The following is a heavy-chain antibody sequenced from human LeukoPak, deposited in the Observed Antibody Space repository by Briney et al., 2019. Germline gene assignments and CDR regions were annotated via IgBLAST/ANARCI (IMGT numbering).Heavy chain of an antibody. Sequence: SETLSLTCTVSGGSISSYYWSWIRQPPGKGLEWIGYIYYSGSTNYNPSLKSRVTISVDTSKNQFSLKLSSVTAADTAVYYCAKGYYDSSGHYPGYFQHWGQGTLVTVSS. V-gene: IGHV4-59*01. CDR1: GGSISSYY. CDR3: AKGYYDSSGHYPGYFQH. J-gene: IGHJ1*01. CDR2: IYYSGST. D-gene: IGHD3-22*01.